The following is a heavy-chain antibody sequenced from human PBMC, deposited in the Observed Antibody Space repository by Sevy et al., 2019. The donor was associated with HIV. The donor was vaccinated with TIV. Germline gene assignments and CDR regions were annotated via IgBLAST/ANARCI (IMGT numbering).Heavy chain of an antibody. CDR1: GFTFHFYS. CDR3: ARESGPTAVAGGVHY. D-gene: IGHD6-19*01. Sequence: GGSLRLSCAASGFTFHFYSMTWVRQAPWKGLEWVSSITSSGTFIYYADSLKGRFTISRDNDKNSLYLQMNSLRADDTAVYYCARESGPTAVAGGVHYWGQGTLVTVSS. J-gene: IGHJ4*02. V-gene: IGHV3-21*01. CDR2: ITSSGTFI.